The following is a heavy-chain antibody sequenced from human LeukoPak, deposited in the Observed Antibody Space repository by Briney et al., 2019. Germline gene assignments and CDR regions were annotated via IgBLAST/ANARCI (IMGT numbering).Heavy chain of an antibody. V-gene: IGHV3-21*04. CDR2: ISSSSSYI. CDR1: GFTFSSYS. J-gene: IGHJ4*02. Sequence: GGSLRLSCAASGFTFSSYSMNWVRQAPGKGLEWVSSISSSSSYIYYADSVKGRFTISRDNAKNSLYLQMNSLRAEDTALYYCAKDISPDSSGDLFDYWGQGTLVTVSS. CDR3: AKDISPDSSGDLFDY. D-gene: IGHD3-22*01.